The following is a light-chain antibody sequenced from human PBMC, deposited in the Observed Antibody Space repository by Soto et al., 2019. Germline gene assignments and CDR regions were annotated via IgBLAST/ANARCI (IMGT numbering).Light chain of an antibody. CDR2: EVS. V-gene: IGLV2-14*01. J-gene: IGLJ1*01. CDR3: SSYTSSSTPLYV. Sequence: QSVLTQPASVSGSPGQSITISCTRTSSDVGGYNYVSWYQQHPGKAPKLMIYEVSNRPSGVSNRFSGSKSGNTASLTISGLQAEDEADYYCSSYTSSSTPLYVFGTGTKLTVL. CDR1: SSDVGGYNY.